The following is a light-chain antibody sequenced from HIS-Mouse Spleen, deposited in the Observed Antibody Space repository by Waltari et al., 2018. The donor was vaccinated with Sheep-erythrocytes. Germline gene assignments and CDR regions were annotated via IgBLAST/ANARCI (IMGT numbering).Light chain of an antibody. CDR3: MQGT. Sequence: DVVMTQSPLSLPVTLGQPASISCRSSQSLVHSDGNTYLNWFQQRPGQAPRRLSYKVSNRDSGVPDRVSGSGSGTDFTLKISRVEAEDVGVYYCMQGTFGQGTKLEIK. CDR2: KVS. CDR1: QSLVHSDGNTY. V-gene: IGKV2-30*02. J-gene: IGKJ2*01.